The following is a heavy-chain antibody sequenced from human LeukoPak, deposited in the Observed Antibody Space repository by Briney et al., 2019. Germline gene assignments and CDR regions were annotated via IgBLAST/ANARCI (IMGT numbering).Heavy chain of an antibody. D-gene: IGHD1-26*01. V-gene: IGHV1-18*01. J-gene: IGHJ4*02. CDR3: ARVWEVDGWPRFDY. CDR2: ISAYNGNT. CDR1: GYTFTSYG. Sequence: ASVKVSCKASGYTFTSYGISWVRQAPGQGLEWMGWISAYNGNTNYAQRLQGRVTMTTDTSTNTAYMELRSLRSDDTAVYYCARVWEVDGWPRFDYWGQGTLVTVSS.